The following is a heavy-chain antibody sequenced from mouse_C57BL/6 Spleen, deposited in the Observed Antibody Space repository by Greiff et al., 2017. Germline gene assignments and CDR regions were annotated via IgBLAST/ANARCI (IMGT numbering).Heavy chain of an antibody. V-gene: IGHV5-9*01. Sequence: EVKVEESGGGLVKPGGSLKLSCAASGFTFSSYTMSWVRQTPEKRLEWVATISGGGGNTYYPDSVKGRFTISRDNAKNTLYLQMSSLRSEDTALYYCARQGNYYGSSYYFDYWGQGTTLTVSS. CDR1: GFTFSSYT. D-gene: IGHD1-1*01. CDR3: ARQGNYYGSSYYFDY. J-gene: IGHJ2*01. CDR2: ISGGGGNT.